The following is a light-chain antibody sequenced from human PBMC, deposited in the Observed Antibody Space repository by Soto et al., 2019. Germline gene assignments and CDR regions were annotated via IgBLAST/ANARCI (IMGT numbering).Light chain of an antibody. CDR1: QAIANY. CDR2: AAS. CDR3: QQLNIYPST. V-gene: IGKV1-9*01. J-gene: IGKJ2*01. Sequence: DIQLTQSPSFLSASVGDRVTITCQASQAIANYLGWYQQRPGKAPTLLIHAASTLHSGVPSRFSGSGYGTDFTLTINNLQPEDSATYFCQQLNIYPSTFGQGTNLEIK.